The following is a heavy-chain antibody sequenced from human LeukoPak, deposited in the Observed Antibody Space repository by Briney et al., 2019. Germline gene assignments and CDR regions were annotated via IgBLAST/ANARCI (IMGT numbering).Heavy chain of an antibody. CDR2: ITSSSSII. Sequence: GGSLSLSCAASGFTFSSYSMNWVRQAPGKGLEWVSYITSSSSIIYYGDSVKGRFTVSRDNAENSLYLQMNSLRAEDTAVYYCARVGLWHYPVDSWGQGTLVTVSS. V-gene: IGHV3-48*01. J-gene: IGHJ4*02. CDR3: ARVGLWHYPVDS. CDR1: GFTFSSYS. D-gene: IGHD1-7*01.